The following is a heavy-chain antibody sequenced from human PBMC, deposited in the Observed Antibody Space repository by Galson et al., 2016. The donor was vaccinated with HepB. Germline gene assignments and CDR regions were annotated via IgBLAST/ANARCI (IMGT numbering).Heavy chain of an antibody. CDR2: IHHSGSS. J-gene: IGHJ4*02. D-gene: IGHD3-3*01. Sequence: SETLSLTCGVSGDSISSNWWSWVRQSPGKGLEWIGEIHHSGSSYYNPSLKSRVSMSVDKSKKQFSLKMMSVTAADTAVYYCARTLQLFNFWSSYYSFDYWGQGTLVTVSS. CDR3: ARTLQLFNFWSSYYSFDY. V-gene: IGHV4-4*02. CDR1: GDSISSNW.